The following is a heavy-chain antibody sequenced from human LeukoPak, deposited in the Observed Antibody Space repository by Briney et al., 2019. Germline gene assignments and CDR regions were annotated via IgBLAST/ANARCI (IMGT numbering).Heavy chain of an antibody. CDR2: ISYDGSNK. Sequence: QPGGSLRLSCAASGFTFSSYAMHWVRQAPGKGLEWVAVISYDGSNKYYADSVKGRFTISRDNSKNTLYLQMNSLRAEDTAVYYCARDNPPNHIRYYFDYWGQGTLVTVSS. CDR1: GFTFSSYA. CDR3: ARDNPPNHIRYYFDY. V-gene: IGHV3-30-3*01. D-gene: IGHD1-14*01. J-gene: IGHJ4*02.